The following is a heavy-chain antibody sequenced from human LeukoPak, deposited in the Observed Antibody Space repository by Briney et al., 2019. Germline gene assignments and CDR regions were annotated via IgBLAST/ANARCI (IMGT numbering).Heavy chain of an antibody. D-gene: IGHD2-15*01. J-gene: IGHJ3*02. Sequence: GGSLRLSCAASGFVFGEYAMHWVRQAPGKGLEWVSGLSWNSASLDYVDSVKGRFTISRDNAKNSLYLQMNSLRAEDTALYYCAKGRGGSRKFDAFDIWGQGTMVTVSS. CDR3: AKGRGGSRKFDAFDI. CDR2: LSWNSASL. CDR1: GFVFGEYA. V-gene: IGHV3-9*01.